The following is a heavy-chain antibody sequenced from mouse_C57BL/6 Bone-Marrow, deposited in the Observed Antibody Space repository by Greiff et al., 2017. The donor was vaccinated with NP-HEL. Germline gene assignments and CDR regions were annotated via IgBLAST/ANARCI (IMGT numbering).Heavy chain of an antibody. CDR2: ISRGGSYT. CDR3: ASPYDYDVAWFAY. Sequence: DVKLQESGGDLVKPGGSLKLSCAASGFTFSSYGMSWVRQTPDKTLEWVATISRGGSYTYYPDSVKGRFTISRDNAKNTLYLQMSSLKSEDTAMYYCASPYDYDVAWFAYWGQGTLVTVSA. V-gene: IGHV5-6*02. CDR1: GFTFSSYG. J-gene: IGHJ3*01. D-gene: IGHD2-4*01.